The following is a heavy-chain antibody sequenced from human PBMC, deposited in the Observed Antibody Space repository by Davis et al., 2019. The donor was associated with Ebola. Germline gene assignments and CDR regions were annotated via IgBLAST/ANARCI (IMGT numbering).Heavy chain of an antibody. V-gene: IGHV4-39*01. Sequence: SETLSLTCTVSGGSISSSSYYWGWIRQPPGKGLEWIGSIYYSGSTYYNPSLKSRVTISVDTSKNQFSLKLSSVTAADTAVYYCARHAGDYLWYSGYYYGMDVWGQGTTVTASS. CDR3: ARHAGDYLWYSGYYYGMDV. J-gene: IGHJ6*02. CDR2: IYYSGST. CDR1: GGSISSSSYY. D-gene: IGHD4-17*01.